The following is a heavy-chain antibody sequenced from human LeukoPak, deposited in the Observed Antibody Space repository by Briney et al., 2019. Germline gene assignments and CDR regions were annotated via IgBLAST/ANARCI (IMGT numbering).Heavy chain of an antibody. CDR2: FFSGGST. CDR1: GFTVSDNH. V-gene: IGHV3-66*01. CDR3: ARDKSGDPIAAADTYFDY. D-gene: IGHD6-13*01. Sequence: GGSLRLSCAASGFTVSDNHISWVRQAPGKGLEWVSVFFSGGSTHYADSVRGRFIISRDDPKNTVFLQMNSLRTEDTAVYYCARDKSGDPIAAADTYFDYWGQGTLATVSS. J-gene: IGHJ4*02.